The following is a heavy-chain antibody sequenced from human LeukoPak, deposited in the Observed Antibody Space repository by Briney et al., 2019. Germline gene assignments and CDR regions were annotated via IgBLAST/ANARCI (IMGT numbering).Heavy chain of an antibody. V-gene: IGHV1-18*01. Sequence: ASVKVSRKASGYTFTSYGISWVRQAPGQGHEWMGWISAYNGNTNYAQKLQGRVTMTTDTSTSTAYMELRSLRSDDTAVYYCARANAGGYDFWSGYFFWGQGTLVTVSS. CDR2: ISAYNGNT. J-gene: IGHJ4*02. CDR3: ARANAGGYDFWSGYFF. D-gene: IGHD3-3*01. CDR1: GYTFTSYG.